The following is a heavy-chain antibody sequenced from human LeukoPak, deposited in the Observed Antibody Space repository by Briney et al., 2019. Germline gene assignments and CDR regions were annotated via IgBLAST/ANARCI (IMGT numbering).Heavy chain of an antibody. Sequence: GGSLRLSCAASGFTFSSYWMSWVRQAPGKGLEWVAVISYDGSNKYYADSVKGRLTISRDNSKNTLYLQMNSLRAEDTAVYYCARGVVGANLMLFYWGQGTLVTVSS. CDR3: ARGVVGANLMLFY. V-gene: IGHV3-30*03. CDR1: GFTFSSYW. J-gene: IGHJ4*02. CDR2: ISYDGSNK. D-gene: IGHD1-26*01.